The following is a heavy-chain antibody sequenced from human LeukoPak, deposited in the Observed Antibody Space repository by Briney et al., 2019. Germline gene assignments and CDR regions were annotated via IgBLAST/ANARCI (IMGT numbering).Heavy chain of an antibody. V-gene: IGHV3-53*01. CDR2: IYSGGST. D-gene: IGHD6-13*01. J-gene: IGHJ5*02. CDR3: ARVEPEAAADNWFDP. Sequence: GGSLRLSCAASGFTVSSNYMSWVRQAPGKGLEWVSVIYSGGSTYYADSVKGRFTISRDNSKNTLYLQMNSLRAEDTAVYYCARVEPEAAADNWFDPWGQGTLVTVSS. CDR1: GFTVSSNY.